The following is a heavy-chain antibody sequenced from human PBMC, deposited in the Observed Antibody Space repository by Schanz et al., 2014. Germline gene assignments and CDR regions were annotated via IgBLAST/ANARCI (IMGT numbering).Heavy chain of an antibody. CDR3: VRDSLVAFDY. V-gene: IGHV3-48*01. Sequence: EVQLLESGGGLVQPGGSLRLSCAASGFTFSSYAMNWVRQVPGKGLEWVSYVSRSTPDIYYADSVKGRFTMSRDNAKNSVCLRMNSLRAEDTAVYYCVRDSLVAFDYWGQGTLVTVSS. CDR1: GFTFSSYA. CDR2: VSRSTPDI. J-gene: IGHJ4*02.